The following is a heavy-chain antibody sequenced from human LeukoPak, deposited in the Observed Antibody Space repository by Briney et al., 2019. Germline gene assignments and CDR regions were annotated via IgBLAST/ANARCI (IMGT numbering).Heavy chain of an antibody. V-gene: IGHV3-21*01. D-gene: IGHD6-13*01. J-gene: IGHJ4*02. CDR2: ISTSSSYI. Sequence: GGSLRLSCAASGFTFSSYEMNWVRQAPGKGLEWVSSISTSSSYIYYADSVKGRFTISRDNAKNSLYLQMNSLRAEDTAVYYCASMAAAATSRDYWGQGTLVTVSS. CDR1: GFTFSSYE. CDR3: ASMAAAATSRDY.